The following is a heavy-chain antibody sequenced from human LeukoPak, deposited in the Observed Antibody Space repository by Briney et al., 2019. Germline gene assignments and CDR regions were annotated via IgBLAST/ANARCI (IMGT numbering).Heavy chain of an antibody. CDR2: INSDGSST. CDR1: GFTFSSYW. D-gene: IGHD6-19*01. V-gene: IGHV3-74*01. CDR3: ARVAVAGSPRRFDY. Sequence: GGSLRLSCAASGFTFSSYWMHWVRQAPGKGLVWVSRINSDGSSTSYADSVKGRFTISRDNAKNTLYLQMNSLRAEDTAVYYCARVAVAGSPRRFDYWGQGTLVTVSS. J-gene: IGHJ4*02.